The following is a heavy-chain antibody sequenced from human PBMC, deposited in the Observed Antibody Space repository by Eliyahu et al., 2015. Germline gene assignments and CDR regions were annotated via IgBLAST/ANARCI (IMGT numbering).Heavy chain of an antibody. D-gene: IGHD2-2*01. CDR2: ISSSSSYI. CDR3: ARHPGGAAAEFYYGMDV. J-gene: IGHJ6*02. CDR1: GFTFSSYS. Sequence: EVQLVESGGGLVKPGGSLRLSCAASGFTFSSYSMNWVRQAPGKGLEWVSSISSSSSYIYYADSVKGRFTISRDNAKNSLYLQMNSLRAEDTAVYYCARHPGGAAAEFYYGMDVWGQGTTVTVSS. V-gene: IGHV3-21*01.